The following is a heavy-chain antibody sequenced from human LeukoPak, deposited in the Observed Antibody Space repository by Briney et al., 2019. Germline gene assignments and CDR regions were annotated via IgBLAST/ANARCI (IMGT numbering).Heavy chain of an antibody. CDR3: ARGTRYGDYHFDY. D-gene: IGHD4-17*01. Sequence: SQTLSLTCTVSGGSISSGDYYWSWIRQPPGKGLEWIGYIYYSGSTYYNPSLKSRVTISVDTSKNQFSLKLSSVTAADTAVYYCARGTRYGDYHFDYWGQGTLVTVSS. CDR1: GGSISSGDYY. J-gene: IGHJ4*02. CDR2: IYYSGST. V-gene: IGHV4-30-4*08.